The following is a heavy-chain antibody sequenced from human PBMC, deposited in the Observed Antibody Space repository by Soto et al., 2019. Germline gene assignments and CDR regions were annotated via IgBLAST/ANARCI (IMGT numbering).Heavy chain of an antibody. J-gene: IGHJ6*02. CDR1: GGSISSGGYY. V-gene: IGHV4-31*03. CDR3: ARGGRRSPGMDV. CDR2: IYYSGST. Sequence: QVQLQESGPGLVKPSQTLSLTCTVSGGSISSGGYYWSWIRQHPGKGLEWIGYIYYSGSTYYNPSLKSRVTISVDTSKNHCSQKLSSVTAADTAVYYCARGGRRSPGMDVWGQGTTVTVSS.